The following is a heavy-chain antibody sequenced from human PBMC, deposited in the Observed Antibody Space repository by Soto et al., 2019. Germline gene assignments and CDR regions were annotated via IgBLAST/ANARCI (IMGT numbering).Heavy chain of an antibody. CDR2: ISSDGSEK. Sequence: PGGSLRLSCLASGFTFTNYAMHWVRQAPGKGLGRVAVISSDGSEKYYLDSVRDRFTISRDNSKNTLYLQMDNLRPEDTAMYYCANSWTTLTTGFDFWGQGALVTVSS. CDR3: ANSWTTLTTGFDF. J-gene: IGHJ4*02. D-gene: IGHD4-17*01. V-gene: IGHV3-30*18. CDR1: GFTFTNYA.